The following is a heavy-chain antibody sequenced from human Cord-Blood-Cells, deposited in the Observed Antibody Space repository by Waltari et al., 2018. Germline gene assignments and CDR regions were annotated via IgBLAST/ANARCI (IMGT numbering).Heavy chain of an antibody. D-gene: IGHD6-6*01. V-gene: IGHV1-24*01. CDR2: VDPEEGET. CDR3: ATDREYSSSFDY. Sequence: QVQLVQSGAEVKKPGASVKVSCKVSGYTLTELSMHWVRQAPGKGREWRGGVDPEEGETIDAQRVQVRVTMTEDTSTDTAYMELSSLRSEDTAVYYCATDREYSSSFDYWGQGTLVTVSS. CDR1: GYTLTELS. J-gene: IGHJ4*02.